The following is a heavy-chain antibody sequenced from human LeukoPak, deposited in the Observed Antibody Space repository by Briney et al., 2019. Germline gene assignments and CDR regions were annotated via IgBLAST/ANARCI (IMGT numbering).Heavy chain of an antibody. V-gene: IGHV4-39*07. J-gene: IGHJ4*02. CDR1: GGSISSGDYY. D-gene: IGHD6-19*01. Sequence: SQTLSLTCTVSGGSISSGDYYWSWIRQPPGKGLEWIGSIYYSGSTYYNPSLKSRVTISVDTSKNQFSLKLTSVTAADTAVYYCARVTPAGAWLGYFDYWGQGTLVTVSS. CDR3: ARVTPAGAWLGYFDY. CDR2: IYYSGST.